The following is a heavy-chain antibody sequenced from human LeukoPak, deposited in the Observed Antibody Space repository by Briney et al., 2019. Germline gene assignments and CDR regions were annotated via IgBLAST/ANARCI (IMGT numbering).Heavy chain of an antibody. CDR1: GFTFSSYW. V-gene: IGHV3-7*01. CDR3: ARFLYYYDSSGYYSDY. J-gene: IGHJ4*02. CDR2: IKQDGSEK. Sequence: PGGSLRLSCAAPGFTFSSYWMSWVRQAPGKGLEWVANIKQDGSEKYYVDSVKGRFTISRDNAKNSLYLQMNSLRAEDTAVYYCARFLYYYDSSGYYSDYWGQGTLVTVSS. D-gene: IGHD3-22*01.